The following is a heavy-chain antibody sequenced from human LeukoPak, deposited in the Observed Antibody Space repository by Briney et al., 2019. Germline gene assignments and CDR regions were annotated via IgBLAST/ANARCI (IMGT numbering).Heavy chain of an antibody. CDR1: GYTFTSYG. J-gene: IGHJ6*02. V-gene: IGHV1-18*01. CDR2: ISAYNGNT. CDR3: ARRYYDFWSGYLYPRYYYYGMDV. D-gene: IGHD3-3*01. Sequence: ASVKVSCKASGYTFTSYGISWVRQAPGQGLEWMGWISAYNGNTNYAQKLQGRVTMTTDTSTSTAYVELRSLRSDDTAVYYCARRYYDFWSGYLYPRYYYYGMDVWGQGTTVTVSS.